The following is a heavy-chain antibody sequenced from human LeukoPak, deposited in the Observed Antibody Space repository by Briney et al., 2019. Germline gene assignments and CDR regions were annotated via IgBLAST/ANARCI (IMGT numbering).Heavy chain of an antibody. CDR1: GFAISSFW. J-gene: IGHJ4*02. Sequence: PGGSLRLSCAASGFAISSFWMTWVRQAPGKGLEWVARLHADGVEQNYVDSVTGRFTMSRDNAKNSLDLQMNSLRVEDTAVYYCARGGYSFDYLGQETLVAVSS. D-gene: IGHD5-18*01. V-gene: IGHV3-7*01. CDR3: ARGGYSFDY. CDR2: LHADGVEQ.